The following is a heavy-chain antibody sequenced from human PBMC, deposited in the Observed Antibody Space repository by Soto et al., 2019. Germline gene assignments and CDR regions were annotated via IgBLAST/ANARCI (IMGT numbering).Heavy chain of an antibody. CDR3: TRQVTDCSGGSCVLYDS. CDR2: IRTKPFSYAT. D-gene: IGHD2-15*01. J-gene: IGHJ4*02. Sequence: EVHLVESGGGLVQPGGSLKLSCAASGFTFSGTALHRVRQASGKGLEWVGRIRTKPFSYATEYGASVTGRLTISRDDSKNTAYLQMYSLKSGVTVVYYWTRQVTDCSGGSCVLYDSWGQGTLVTVSS. CDR1: GFTFSGTA. V-gene: IGHV3-73*01.